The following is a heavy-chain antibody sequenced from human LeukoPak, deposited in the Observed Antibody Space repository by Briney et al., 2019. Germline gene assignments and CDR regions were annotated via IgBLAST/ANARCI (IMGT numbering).Heavy chain of an antibody. Sequence: PSETLSLTCAVYGGSFSGYYWSWIRQPPGKGLEWIGEINHSGSTNYNPSLKSRVTISVDTSKNQFSLKLSSVTAADTAVYYCARGYDYVWGSYQASRYYYYYMDVWGKGTTVTVSS. V-gene: IGHV4-34*01. D-gene: IGHD3-16*01. J-gene: IGHJ6*03. CDR2: INHSGST. CDR3: ARGYDYVWGSYQASRYYYYYMDV. CDR1: GGSFSGYY.